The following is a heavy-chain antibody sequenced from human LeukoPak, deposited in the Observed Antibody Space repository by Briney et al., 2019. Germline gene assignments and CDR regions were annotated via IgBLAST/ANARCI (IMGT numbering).Heavy chain of an antibody. CDR1: GFTFSDYG. Sequence: GGSLRLSCAASGFTFSDYGMHWVRQAPGKGLEWVAFIRYDGSNKYYADSVKGRFTISRDNSKNTLYLQMNSLRAEDTAVYYCAKVNDYGGNFPPRGIDYWGQGTLVTVSS. D-gene: IGHD4-23*01. CDR2: IRYDGSNK. CDR3: AKVNDYGGNFPPRGIDY. J-gene: IGHJ4*02. V-gene: IGHV3-30*02.